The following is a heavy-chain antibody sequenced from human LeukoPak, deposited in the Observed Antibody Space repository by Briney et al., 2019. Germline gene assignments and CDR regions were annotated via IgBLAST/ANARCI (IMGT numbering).Heavy chain of an antibody. CDR3: ASESNYYDSSLPYGMDV. V-gene: IGHV1-69*13. J-gene: IGHJ6*02. D-gene: IGHD3-22*01. Sequence: GASVKVSCKASGYTFTSHGISWVRQAPGQGLEWMGGIIPIFGTANYAQKFQGRVTITADESTSTAYMELSSLRSEDTAVYYCASESNYYDSSLPYGMDVWGQGTTVTVSS. CDR2: IIPIFGTA. CDR1: GYTFTSHG.